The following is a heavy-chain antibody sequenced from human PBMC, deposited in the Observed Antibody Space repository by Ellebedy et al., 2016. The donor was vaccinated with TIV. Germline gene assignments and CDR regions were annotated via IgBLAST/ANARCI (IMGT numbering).Heavy chain of an antibody. J-gene: IGHJ4*02. CDR1: GFTFSRSG. D-gene: IGHD5-18*01. Sequence: GESLKISCAASGFTFSRSGMHWVRQAPGKGLEWVAVLSYDGSNKYYADSVKGRFTISRDNSKNTLYLQMNSLRAEDTAVYNCARDPYNYGYFDYWGQGTLVTVSS. CDR2: LSYDGSNK. CDR3: ARDPYNYGYFDY. V-gene: IGHV3-30*03.